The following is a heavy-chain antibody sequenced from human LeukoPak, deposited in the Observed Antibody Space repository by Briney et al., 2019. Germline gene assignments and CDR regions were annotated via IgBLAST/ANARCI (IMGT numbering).Heavy chain of an antibody. CDR2: INHSGST. D-gene: IGHD3-3*01. Sequence: SETLSPTCAVYGGSFSGYYWSWIRQPPGKGLEWIGEINHSGSTNHNPSLKSPVTISVDTSTIQFSLKLSSVTPADTAVYYCASGTPVPPYDFWSGYYYYMDVWGKGTTVTVSS. V-gene: IGHV4-34*01. J-gene: IGHJ6*03. CDR1: GGSFSGYY. CDR3: ASGTPVPPYDFWSGYYYYMDV.